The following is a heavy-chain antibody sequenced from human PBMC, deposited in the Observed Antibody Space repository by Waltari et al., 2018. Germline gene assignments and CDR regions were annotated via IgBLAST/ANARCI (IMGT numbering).Heavy chain of an antibody. J-gene: IGHJ6*02. CDR3: ARDLYFDYYYYYGMDV. Sequence: QVQLVQSGAEVKKPGASVKVSCKASGYTFTSYAMHWVRQAPGQRLEWMGWINAGNGNTKYSQKFQGRVTITRDTSASTAYMELSSLRSEDTAVYYCARDLYFDYYYYYGMDVWGQGTTVTVSS. V-gene: IGHV1-3*01. D-gene: IGHD3-9*01. CDR2: INAGNGNT. CDR1: GYTFTSYA.